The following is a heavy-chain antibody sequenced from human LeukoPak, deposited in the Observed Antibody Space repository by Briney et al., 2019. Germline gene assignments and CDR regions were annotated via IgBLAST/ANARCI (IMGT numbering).Heavy chain of an antibody. J-gene: IGHJ4*02. CDR1: GFTFSNAW. CDR2: MKQDGTEK. V-gene: IGHV3-7*01. Sequence: PGGSLRLSCAASGFTFSNAWMSWVRQAPGKGLEWVAKMKQDGTEKLYVDSVKGRFTISRHNAKNSLYLQMNSLRVEDTAVYYCARLQEWLLYFFDYWGQGALVTVSS. D-gene: IGHD5-24*01. CDR3: ARLQEWLLYFFDY.